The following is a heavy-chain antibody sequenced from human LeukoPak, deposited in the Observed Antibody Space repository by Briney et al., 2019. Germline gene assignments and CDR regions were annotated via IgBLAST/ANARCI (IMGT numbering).Heavy chain of an antibody. CDR2: ISSSSSFI. CDR1: GFTLSSYI. D-gene: IGHD2-15*01. CDR3: VRVRIYAFDI. J-gene: IGHJ3*02. Sequence: GGSLTHLCAASGFTLSSYIMNWVRQAPGKGLEWVSYISSSSSFITYSDSVKGRFTISRDNPKNSLYLQMNSLRDEDTAVYYCVRVRIYAFDICGQGTMFTVST. V-gene: IGHV3-48*02.